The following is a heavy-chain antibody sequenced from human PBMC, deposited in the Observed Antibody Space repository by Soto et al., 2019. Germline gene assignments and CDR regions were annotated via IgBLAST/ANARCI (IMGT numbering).Heavy chain of an antibody. D-gene: IGHD1-26*01. V-gene: IGHV1-8*01. Sequence: ASVKVSCKASGYTFTSYDINWARQASGQGLEYLGWINPNNGNTGYVQKFQGRVTMTRDTSISTAYMELSSLRSEDTAVYYCAHERVGNPWYSFDYWGQGALVTVSS. J-gene: IGHJ4*02. CDR1: GYTFTSYD. CDR3: AHERVGNPWYSFDY. CDR2: INPNNGNT.